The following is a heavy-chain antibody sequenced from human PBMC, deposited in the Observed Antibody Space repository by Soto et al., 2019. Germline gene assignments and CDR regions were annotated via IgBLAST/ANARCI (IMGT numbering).Heavy chain of an antibody. J-gene: IGHJ6*03. D-gene: IGHD3-3*01. CDR2: ISAYNGNT. CDR3: ARALKRITIFGVVISPMDA. V-gene: IGHV1-18*01. Sequence: GASVKVSCKASGYTFTSYGISWVRQAPGQGLEWMGWISAYNGNTNYAQKLQGRVTMTTDTSTSTAYMELRSLRSDDTAVYYCARALKRITIFGVVISPMDAWGKGNTLTISS. CDR1: GYTFTSYG.